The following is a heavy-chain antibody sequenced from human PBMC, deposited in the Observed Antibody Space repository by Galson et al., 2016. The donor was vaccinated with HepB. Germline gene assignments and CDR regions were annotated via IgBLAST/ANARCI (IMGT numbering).Heavy chain of an antibody. V-gene: IGHV4-4*07. CDR2: FCTHENT. J-gene: IGHJ4*02. CDR1: GGAISNWC. Sequence: ETLSLTCTVSGGAISNWCWNWIRQPAGNELEWIGRFCTHENTKYNPSLKSRVTMSIDTSKNQFSLKLNSVTAADTAVYYCATGGGAFDFWGQGTLVTVSS. D-gene: IGHD2-21*01. CDR3: ATGGGAFDF.